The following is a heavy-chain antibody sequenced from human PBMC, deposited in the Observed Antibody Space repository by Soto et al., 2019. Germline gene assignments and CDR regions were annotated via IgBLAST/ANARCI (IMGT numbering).Heavy chain of an antibody. V-gene: IGHV3-7*01. J-gene: IGHJ5*02. Sequence: GGSLRLSCAASGFFFSAYCMSWVRQAPGKGLEWVASIKQDGSETYYLDSVKGRFTFSRDNAKNSLDLQMSRLRAEDTAVYYCARGPEGFHPLSNKWSHPWGQGTSVTGS. D-gene: IGHD3-10*01. CDR2: IKQDGSET. CDR1: GFFFSAYC. CDR3: ARGPEGFHPLSNKWSHP.